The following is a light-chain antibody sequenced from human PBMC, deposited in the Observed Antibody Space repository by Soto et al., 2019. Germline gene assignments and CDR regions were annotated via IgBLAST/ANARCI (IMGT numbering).Light chain of an antibody. V-gene: IGKV1-5*03. CDR3: QQYNNWPPVT. Sequence: DIEMTQSPSTLSASVGNRVTITCRASESISRWLAWYQQKPGKVPKLLIYQASSLESGVPSRFSGSGSGTEFTLTISSLQSEDFAVYYCQQYNNWPPVTFGGGTKVDIK. CDR1: ESISRW. CDR2: QAS. J-gene: IGKJ4*01.